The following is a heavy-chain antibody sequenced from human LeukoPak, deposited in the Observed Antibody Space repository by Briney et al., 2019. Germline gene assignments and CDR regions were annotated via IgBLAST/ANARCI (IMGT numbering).Heavy chain of an antibody. CDR1: GFTFSDYY. V-gene: IGHV3-11*01. J-gene: IGHJ4*02. D-gene: IGHD1-26*01. CDR3: ARRRDSGSLQHFDY. CDR2: ISSSGTTI. Sequence: GALRLSCAASGFTFSDYYMSWIRQAPGKGLEWVSYISSSGTTIYYADSVKGRFTISRDNAKNSLYLQMNSLRAEDTAVYYCARRRDSGSLQHFDYWGQGTLVTVSS.